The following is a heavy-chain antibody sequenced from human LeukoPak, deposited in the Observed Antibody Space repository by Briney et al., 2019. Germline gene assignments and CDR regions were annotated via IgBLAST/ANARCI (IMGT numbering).Heavy chain of an antibody. J-gene: IGHJ4*02. CDR1: GFTFSSYE. CDR3: GSIAAAGTLDY. Sequence: GGSLRLSCAASGFTFSSYEMNWVRQAPGKGLEWVSYISSSGSTIYYADSVKGRFTISRDNAKNSLYLQMNSLRAEDTAVYYCGSIAAAGTLDYWGQGTLVTVSS. CDR2: ISSSGSTI. D-gene: IGHD6-13*01. V-gene: IGHV3-48*03.